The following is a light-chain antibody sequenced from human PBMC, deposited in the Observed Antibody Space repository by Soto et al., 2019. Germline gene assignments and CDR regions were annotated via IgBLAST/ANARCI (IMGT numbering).Light chain of an antibody. Sequence: QSALTQPASVSGSPGQSITISCTGTNSDVGAYDFVTWYQHHPGRAPKLIIYNVNGRPSGVSNRFSGSKSGNTASLTISGLQTEDEADYYCNSYTSISTYVFGSGTKLTVL. CDR3: NSYTSISTYV. J-gene: IGLJ1*01. CDR2: NVN. V-gene: IGLV2-14*01. CDR1: NSDVGAYDF.